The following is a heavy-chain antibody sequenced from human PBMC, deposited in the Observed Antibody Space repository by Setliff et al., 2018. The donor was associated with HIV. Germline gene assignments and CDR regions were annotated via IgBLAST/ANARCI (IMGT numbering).Heavy chain of an antibody. Sequence: PSETLSLTCTVYGVSFSAYFWSWIRQPTGKGLEWIGTVYYTGSTQYNPSFKSRVTISVDTSKNQFSLKLISVTAADTAVYYCARDRAFMAARPSWFDPWGQGTLVTVSS. J-gene: IGHJ5*02. CDR3: ARDRAFMAARPSWFDP. CDR2: VYYTGST. D-gene: IGHD6-6*01. V-gene: IGHV4-34*01. CDR1: GVSFSAYF.